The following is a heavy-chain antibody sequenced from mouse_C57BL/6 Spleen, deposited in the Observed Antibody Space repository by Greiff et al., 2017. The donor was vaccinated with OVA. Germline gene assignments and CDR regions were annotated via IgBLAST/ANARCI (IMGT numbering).Heavy chain of an antibody. J-gene: IGHJ3*01. D-gene: IGHD1-1*01. CDR1: GYTFTDYY. Sequence: EVQLQQSGPELVKPGASVKISCKASGYTFTDYYMNWVKQSHGKSLEWIGDINPNNGGTSYNQKFKGKATLTVDKSSSTAYMELRSLTSEDSAVYYCARESWDYAFAYWGQGTLVTVSA. CDR3: ARESWDYAFAY. V-gene: IGHV1-26*01. CDR2: INPNNGGT.